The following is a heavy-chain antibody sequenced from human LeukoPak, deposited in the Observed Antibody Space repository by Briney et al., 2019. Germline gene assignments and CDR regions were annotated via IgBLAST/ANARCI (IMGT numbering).Heavy chain of an antibody. J-gene: IGHJ4*02. CDR1: GYTFTGYY. CDR3: ARDYYDSSGYYSAGGY. Sequence: ASVKVSCKASGYTFTGYYMHWVRQAPGQGLEWMGWINPNSGGTNYAQKFQGRVTMTRDTSISTAYMELSRLRPDDTAVYYCARDYYDSSGYYSAGGYWGQGTLVTVSS. CDR2: INPNSGGT. D-gene: IGHD3-22*01. V-gene: IGHV1-2*02.